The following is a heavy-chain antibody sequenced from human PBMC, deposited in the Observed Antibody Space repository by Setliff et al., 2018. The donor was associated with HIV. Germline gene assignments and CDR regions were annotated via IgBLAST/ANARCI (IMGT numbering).Heavy chain of an antibody. J-gene: IGHJ6*03. CDR1: GFTFSDHY. CDR2: SRNKANSYTT. Sequence: GGSLRLSCAASGFTFSDHYMDWVRQAPGKGLEWVGRSRNKANSYTTEYADRSIYLQMNSLRVEDTAVYYCARVREGYESSGFYVYYYYYMDLWGKGTTVTVSS. D-gene: IGHD6-19*01. CDR3: ARVREGYESSGFYVYYYYYMDL. V-gene: IGHV3-72*01.